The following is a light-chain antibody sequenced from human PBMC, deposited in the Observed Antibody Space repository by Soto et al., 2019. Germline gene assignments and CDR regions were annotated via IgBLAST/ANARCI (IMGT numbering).Light chain of an antibody. CDR3: QQRSNWPIT. V-gene: IGKV1-5*03. J-gene: IGKJ5*01. CDR2: KAS. CDR1: QSISSW. Sequence: DIQMTQSPSTLSASVGARVPITCRASQSISSWLAWYQQKPGKAPKLLIYKASTLKSGVPSRFSGSGSGTDFTLTISSLEPEDFALYYCQQRSNWPITFGQGTRLEIK.